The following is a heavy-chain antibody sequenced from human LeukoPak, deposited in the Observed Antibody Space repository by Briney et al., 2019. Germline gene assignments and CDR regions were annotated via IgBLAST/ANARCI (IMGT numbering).Heavy chain of an antibody. CDR3: ARGVLLVGRWFDP. J-gene: IGHJ5*02. CDR1: GYSISSGYY. V-gene: IGHV4-38-2*02. D-gene: IGHD3-10*01. Sequence: SETLSLTCTVSGYSISSGYYWGWIRQPPGKGLEWIGSIYHSGSTYYNPSLKSRVTISVDTSKNQFSLKLSSVTAADTAVYYCARGVLLVGRWFDPWGQGTLVTVSS. CDR2: IYHSGST.